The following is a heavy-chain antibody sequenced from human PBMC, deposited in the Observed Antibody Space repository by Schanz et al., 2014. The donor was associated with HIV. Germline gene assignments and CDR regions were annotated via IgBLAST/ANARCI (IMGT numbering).Heavy chain of an antibody. CDR2: INPNSGGT. J-gene: IGHJ3*02. V-gene: IGHV1-2*02. CDR3: ARGIVGATPAFDI. Sequence: QVQVVQSGAEVKKPGSSVKVSCKASGDTFTGDFMHWVRQAPGQGLEWMGWINPNSGGTNYAQKFQGRVTMTRDTSSSTAYMELSRLRSDDTAVYYCARGIVGATPAFDIWGQGTMVTVSS. CDR1: GDTFTGDF. D-gene: IGHD1-26*01.